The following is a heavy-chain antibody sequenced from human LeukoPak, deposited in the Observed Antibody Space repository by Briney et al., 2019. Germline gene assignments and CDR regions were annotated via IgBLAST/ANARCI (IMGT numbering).Heavy chain of an antibody. J-gene: IGHJ4*02. CDR1: GFTFSAYG. CDR3: ATELSSDTAFDY. Sequence: GGSLRLSCAASGFTFSAYGMHWVRQPPGKGLEWVAMTWFDGSNKFHADAVKGRFTISRDNSKNTLYLQMNSLRAEDTAVYYCATELSSDTAFDYWGQGTLVAVSS. D-gene: IGHD5-18*01. V-gene: IGHV3-33*03. CDR2: TWFDGSNK.